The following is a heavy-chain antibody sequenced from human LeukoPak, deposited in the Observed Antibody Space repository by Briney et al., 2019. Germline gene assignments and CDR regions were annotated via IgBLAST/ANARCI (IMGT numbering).Heavy chain of an antibody. J-gene: IGHJ4*02. CDR3: AKENLQSLDC. V-gene: IGHV3-30*02. CDR2: IRYDGSDK. CDR1: GFTFTNYG. Sequence: GGSLRLSCATSGFTFTNYGIHWVRQAPGKGLEWVAFIRYDGSDKYYADSVKGRFAISRDNYKNTVHLQTNSLRAEDTAVYYCAKENLQSLDCWGQGTLVTVSS. D-gene: IGHD5-24*01.